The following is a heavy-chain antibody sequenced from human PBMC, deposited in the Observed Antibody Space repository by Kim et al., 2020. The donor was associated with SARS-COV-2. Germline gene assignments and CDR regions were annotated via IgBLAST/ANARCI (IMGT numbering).Heavy chain of an antibody. V-gene: IGHV3-48*03. CDR3: ARKSYFDNQYYYYGMDV. J-gene: IGHJ6*02. D-gene: IGHD3-9*01. CDR2: INDNGGTK. CDR1: EFIFSNYE. Sequence: GGSLRLSCAASEFIFSNYEMNWVRQAPGKGLEWVSYINDNGGTKHYADSVKGRFTVSRDNAKNSLYLQMNSLRAEDTAIYYCARKSYFDNQYYYYGMDVWGQGTTVTVSS.